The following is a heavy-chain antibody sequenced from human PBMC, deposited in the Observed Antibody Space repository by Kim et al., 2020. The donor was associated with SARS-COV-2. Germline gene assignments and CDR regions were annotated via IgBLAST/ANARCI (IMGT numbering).Heavy chain of an antibody. CDR3: ARDSSITMVRGVPTPGRWARPPYYYYYGMDV. J-gene: IGHJ6*02. Sequence: ASVKVSCKASGYTFTSYGISWVRQAPGQGLEWMGWISAYNGNTNYAQKLQGRVTMTTDTSTSTAYMELRSLRSDDTAVYYCARDSSITMVRGVPTPGRWARPPYYYYYGMDVWGQGTTVTVSS. CDR2: ISAYNGNT. D-gene: IGHD3-10*01. CDR1: GYTFTSYG. V-gene: IGHV1-18*01.